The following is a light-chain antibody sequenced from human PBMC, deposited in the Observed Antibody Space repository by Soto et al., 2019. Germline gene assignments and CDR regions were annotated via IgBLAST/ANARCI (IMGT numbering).Light chain of an antibody. CDR3: TSPTPGSLYV. Sequence: QWSLSQPASVSGSPGQSITISCTGTSSDVGGYNYVSWYQQYPGRVPKLLIYKVSNRPSGISNRFSGSKSGNTASLTISGLQAEDEADYFCTSPTPGSLYVFGSGTKLTVL. J-gene: IGLJ1*01. V-gene: IGLV2-14*01. CDR2: KVS. CDR1: SSDVGGYNY.